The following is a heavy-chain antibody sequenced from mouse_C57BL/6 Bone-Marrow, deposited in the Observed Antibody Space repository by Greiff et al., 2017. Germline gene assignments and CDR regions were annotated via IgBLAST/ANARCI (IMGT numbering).Heavy chain of an antibody. J-gene: IGHJ1*03. D-gene: IGHD1-1*01. V-gene: IGHV1-50*01. CDR3: ARHYGRGFDV. CDR1: GYTFTSYW. CDR2: IDPSDSYT. Sequence: VQLQQPGAELVKPGASVKLSCKASGYTFTSYWMQWVKQRPGQGLEWIGEIDPSDSYTNYNQKFKGKATLTVDTSSSPAYMQLSSLTSEDSAVYYCARHYGRGFDVWGTGTTVTVSS.